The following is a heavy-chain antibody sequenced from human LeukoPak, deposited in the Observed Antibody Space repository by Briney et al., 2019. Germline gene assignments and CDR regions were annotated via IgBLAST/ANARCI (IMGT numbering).Heavy chain of an antibody. Sequence: SETLSLTCTVSGGSISSSSYFWGWIRQPPGKGLERIGNIHYSGSTYYNPSLKSRVTISVDTSKNQFSLKLTSVTAADTAMYYCATRYCPYSGCNFFPHYWGQGTLVTVSS. CDR3: ATRYCPYSGCNFFPHY. CDR2: IHYSGST. V-gene: IGHV4-39*01. D-gene: IGHD5-12*01. J-gene: IGHJ4*02. CDR1: GGSISSSSYF.